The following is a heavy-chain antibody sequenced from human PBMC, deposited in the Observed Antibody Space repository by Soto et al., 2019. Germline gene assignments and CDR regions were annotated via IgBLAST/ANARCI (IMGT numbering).Heavy chain of an antibody. V-gene: IGHV4-59*01. CDR1: GGSISSYY. Sequence: QVQLQESGPGLVKPSETLSLTCTVSGGSISSYYWSWIRQPPGKGLEWIGYIYYSGSTNYNPSLKSRGTISVDTSKNQFSLKLSSVTAADTAVYYCARAIRAGGGKNWFDPWGQGTLVTVSS. CDR3: ARAIRAGGGKNWFDP. J-gene: IGHJ5*02. D-gene: IGHD2-15*01. CDR2: IYYSGST.